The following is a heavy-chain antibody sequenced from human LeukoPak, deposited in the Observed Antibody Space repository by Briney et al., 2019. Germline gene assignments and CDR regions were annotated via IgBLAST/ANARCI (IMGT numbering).Heavy chain of an antibody. V-gene: IGHV3-53*01. CDR1: GFTVSSNY. J-gene: IGHJ4*02. Sequence: GGSLRLSYAASGFTVSSNYMSWVRQAPGKGLEWVSVIYSGGSTYYADSVKGRFTISRDNSKNTLYLQMNSLRAEDTAVYYCAKGDSSGWYYFDYWGQGTLVTVSS. CDR2: IYSGGST. CDR3: AKGDSSGWYYFDY. D-gene: IGHD6-19*01.